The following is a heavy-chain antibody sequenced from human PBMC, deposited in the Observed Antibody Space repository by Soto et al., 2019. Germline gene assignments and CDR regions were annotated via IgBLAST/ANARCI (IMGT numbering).Heavy chain of an antibody. CDR1: GGSISSYY. V-gene: IGHV4-59*01. CDR3: ARDLDTTVTISYMGAFDI. Sequence: QVQLQESGPGLVKPSETLSLTCTVSGGSISSYYWSWIRQPPGKGLEWSGYIYYSGSTNYNPSLKSRVTISVDTSKNQFSLKLGSVTAADTAVYYCARDLDTTVTISYMGAFDIWGQGTMVTVSS. CDR2: IYYSGST. D-gene: IGHD4-4*01. J-gene: IGHJ3*02.